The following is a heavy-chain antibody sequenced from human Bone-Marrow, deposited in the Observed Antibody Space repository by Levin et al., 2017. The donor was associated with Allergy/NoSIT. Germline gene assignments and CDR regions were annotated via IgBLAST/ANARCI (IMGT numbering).Heavy chain of an antibody. CDR1: GFTFGVYG. CDR2: ISYDGSSQ. CDR3: TRTDRGNDPFDM. J-gene: IGHJ3*02. D-gene: IGHD1-1*01. V-gene: IGHV3-30*03. Sequence: LSLTCAASGFTFGVYGIHWVRQAPGKGLEWVAVISYDGSSQYFADSVKGRFTISRDNSKSTVFLQMNSLRVEDTAMYFCTRTDRGNDPFDMWGQGTMVTVSS.